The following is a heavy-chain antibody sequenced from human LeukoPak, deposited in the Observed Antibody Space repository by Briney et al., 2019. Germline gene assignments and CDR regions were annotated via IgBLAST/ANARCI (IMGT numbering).Heavy chain of an antibody. CDR3: ARYLETDKTGSYNYYYYGMDV. V-gene: IGHV1-2*02. D-gene: IGHD3-10*01. CDR2: INPNSGGT. Sequence: GASVKVSCKASGYTFTGYYMHWVRQAPGQGLEWMGWINPNSGGTNYAQKFQGRVTMTRDTSISTAYMELSRLRSDDTAVYYCARYLETDKTGSYNYYYYGMDVWGQGTTVTVSS. CDR1: GYTFTGYY. J-gene: IGHJ6*02.